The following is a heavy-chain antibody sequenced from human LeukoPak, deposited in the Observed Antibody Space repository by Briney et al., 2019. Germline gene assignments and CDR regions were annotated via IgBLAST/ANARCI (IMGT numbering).Heavy chain of an antibody. V-gene: IGHV3-33*01. D-gene: IGHD5-12*01. CDR3: ARVRGYSGYGALVY. CDR1: GFTFSSYG. Sequence: GGSLRLSCAASGFTFSSYGQHWVRQPPAKGLEWVGVIWYDGSNKYYADSVKGRFTISRDNSKNTLYLQMNSLRAEDTAVYYCARVRGYSGYGALVYWGQGTLVTVSS. CDR2: IWYDGSNK. J-gene: IGHJ4*02.